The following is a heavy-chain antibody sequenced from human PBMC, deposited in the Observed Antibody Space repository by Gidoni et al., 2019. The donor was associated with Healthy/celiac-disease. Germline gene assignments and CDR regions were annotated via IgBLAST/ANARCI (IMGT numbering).Heavy chain of an antibody. V-gene: IGHV4-59*01. D-gene: IGHD3-22*01. CDR3: ARDHDSSFDY. CDR2: IYYSGST. J-gene: IGHJ4*02. Sequence: PGKGLEWTGYIYYSGSTNYHPSLKSRVTISVDTSKNQFSLKLSSVTAADTAVYYCARDHDSSFDYWGQGTLVTVSS.